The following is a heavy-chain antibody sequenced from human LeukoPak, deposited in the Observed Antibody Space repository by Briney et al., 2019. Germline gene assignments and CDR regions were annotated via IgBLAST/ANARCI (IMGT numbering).Heavy chain of an antibody. D-gene: IGHD1-1*01. CDR2: INNGDST. CDR1: GFXDNTNH. V-gene: IGHV3-66*01. J-gene: IGHJ4*02. Sequence: PGGSLRLSCAASGFXDNTNHISWVRQAPGMGLEWVSIINNGDSTYYADSVKGRFTISRDNSKNTLYLQVNSLRVEDTAVYYCTRSTAWSRWDYWGPGTLVTVSS. CDR3: TRSTAWSRWDY.